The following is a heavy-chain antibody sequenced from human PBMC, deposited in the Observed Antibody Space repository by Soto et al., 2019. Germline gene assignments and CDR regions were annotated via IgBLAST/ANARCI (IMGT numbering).Heavy chain of an antibody. J-gene: IGHJ3*02. V-gene: IGHV4-31*03. CDR3: ARDILLWFGELPPRAHDAFDI. Sequence: QVQLQESGPGLVKPSQTLSLTCTVSGGSISSGGYFWSWIRQHPGKGLGWIGDINYSGSTNSNPSLKSRVSISVDTSNNQFSLKLSSVTAADTAVYYCARDILLWFGELPPRAHDAFDIWGQGTMVTVSS. CDR1: GGSISSGGYF. D-gene: IGHD3-10*01. CDR2: INYSGST.